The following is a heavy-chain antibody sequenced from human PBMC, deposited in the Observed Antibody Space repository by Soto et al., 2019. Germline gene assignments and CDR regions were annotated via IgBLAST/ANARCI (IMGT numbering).Heavy chain of an antibody. CDR1: GFTFSTYG. CDR2: GGSGGSR. CDR3: VKFRGRAYPYYYMDV. D-gene: IGHD3-10*01. J-gene: IGHJ6*03. V-gene: IGHV3-23*01. Sequence: DVQLLESGGGLVQWGGSLRLSCVTSGFTFSTYGMTWVRQAPGKGLEWVSYGGSGGSRYYAESVKGRFTISRDNSKNTLSLEMNSRRAEYTATYYCVKFRGRAYPYYYMDVWGKGTTVTVSS.